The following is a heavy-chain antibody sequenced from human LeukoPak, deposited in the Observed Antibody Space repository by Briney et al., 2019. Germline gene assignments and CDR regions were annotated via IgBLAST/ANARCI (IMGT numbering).Heavy chain of an antibody. D-gene: IGHD1-1*01. CDR1: GITFSSYT. Sequence: PGGSLRLSCATSGITFSSYTMHWVRQAPGKGLEWVAFIRYDGSNKYYADSVKGRFTISRDNFKNTLYLQMNSLRAEDTAVYYCAKGRVRQFDPFDYWGQGTLVTVSS. V-gene: IGHV3-30*02. CDR3: AKGRVRQFDPFDY. J-gene: IGHJ4*02. CDR2: IRYDGSNK.